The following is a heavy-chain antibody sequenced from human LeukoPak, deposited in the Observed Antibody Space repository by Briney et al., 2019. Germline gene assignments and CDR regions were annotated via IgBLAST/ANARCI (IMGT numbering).Heavy chain of an antibody. D-gene: IGHD3-22*01. CDR1: GAFTGIPSSD. V-gene: IGHV4-39*01. CDR2: MYYSGST. CDR3: ARHRGYYYSSGYYGSPFDY. J-gene: IGHJ4*02. Sequence: SETLSLTHTVAGAFTGIPSSDCAWIRQPPGKGLEWIGSMYYSGSTFYNPSLKGRVTISVDTSKNQFSLKVSSVTAADTAVYYCARHRGYYYSSGYYGSPFDYLGQGTLVTVSS.